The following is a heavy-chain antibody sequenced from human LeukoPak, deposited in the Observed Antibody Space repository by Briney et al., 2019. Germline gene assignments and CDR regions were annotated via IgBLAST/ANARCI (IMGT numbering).Heavy chain of an antibody. CDR3: ARDTYYYDSSGYPLY. J-gene: IGHJ4*02. CDR2: IKQDGSEK. V-gene: IGHV3-7*01. CDR1: GFTFSSYW. Sequence: GGSLRLSCAASGFTFSSYWMSWVRQAPGKGLEWVANIKQDGSEKYYVDSVKGRFTISRDNAKNSLYLQMDNLRAEDTAVYYCARDTYYYDSSGYPLYWGQGTLVTVSS. D-gene: IGHD3-22*01.